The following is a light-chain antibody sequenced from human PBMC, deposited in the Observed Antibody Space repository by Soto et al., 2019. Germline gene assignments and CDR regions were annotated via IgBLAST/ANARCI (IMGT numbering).Light chain of an antibody. CDR2: STS. V-gene: IGKV1-39*01. J-gene: IGKJ1*01. CDR1: QSISND. Sequence: DIEMTQSPSSLSASLGDRVTLTFRATQSISNDLTWYQQKPGKAPSLLIYSTSTLQSGVPSRFSGSGSGTDFTLTISSLQPEDFAVYYCQQANDMPRTFGEGTKVDIK. CDR3: QQANDMPRT.